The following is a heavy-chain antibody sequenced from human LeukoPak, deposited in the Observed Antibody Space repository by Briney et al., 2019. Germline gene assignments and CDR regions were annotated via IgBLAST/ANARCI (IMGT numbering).Heavy chain of an antibody. V-gene: IGHV3-30-3*01. D-gene: IGHD2/OR15-2a*01. J-gene: IGHJ4*02. Sequence: GGSLRLSCAASGFAFSSHAVHWVRQAPGKGLECVAVISHDGSKKYYADFVKGRFTISRDNSKNELYLQMNSLRAEDTAVYYCAKGRNLYYYSSMDDWGQGTLVTVSS. CDR3: AKGRNLYYYSSMDD. CDR2: ISHDGSKK. CDR1: GFAFSSHA.